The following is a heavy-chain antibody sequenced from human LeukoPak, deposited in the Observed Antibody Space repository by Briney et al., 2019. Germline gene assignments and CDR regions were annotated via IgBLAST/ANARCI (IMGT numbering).Heavy chain of an antibody. Sequence: PGGSLRLSCAASGFTFSDYYMSWIRQAPGKGLEWVSYISSSGSTIYYADSVKGRFTISRDNAKNSLYLQMNSLRAEDTAVYYCARAAFYYYDSSGLLWGQGTLVPVSS. CDR1: GFTFSDYY. CDR3: ARAAFYYYDSSGLL. CDR2: ISSSGSTI. V-gene: IGHV3-11*01. J-gene: IGHJ4*02. D-gene: IGHD3-22*01.